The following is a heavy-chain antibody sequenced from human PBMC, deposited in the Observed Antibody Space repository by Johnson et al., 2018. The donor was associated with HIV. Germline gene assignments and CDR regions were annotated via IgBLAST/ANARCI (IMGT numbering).Heavy chain of an antibody. D-gene: IGHD1-7*01. J-gene: IGHJ3*02. V-gene: IGHV3-74*02. CDR2: INSDGSST. CDR3: ARNQGRRNYYDAFDI. CDR1: RFTFSSYW. Sequence: VQLVESGGGLVQPGGSLRLSCAASRFTFSSYWMHWVRQAPGKGLVWVSRINSDGSSTTYADSVKGRFTISRDNAKNTLYLQMNSLRAEDTAVYYCARNQGRRNYYDAFDIWGQGTMVTVSS.